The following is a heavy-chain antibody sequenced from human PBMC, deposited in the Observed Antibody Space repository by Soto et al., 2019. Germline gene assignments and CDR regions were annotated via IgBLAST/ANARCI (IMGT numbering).Heavy chain of an antibody. CDR1: GFTFSSYE. CDR2: ISSSGSTI. Sequence: LRLSCAASGFTFSSYEMHWVRQATGKGLEWVSYISSSGSTIYYADSVKGRFTISRDNAKNSLYLQMNSLRAEDTAVYYCARGVTAARPPYQFDYWRDRTPVPV. D-gene: IGHD6-6*01. V-gene: IGHV3-48*03. CDR3: ARGVTAARPPYQFDY. J-gene: IGHJ4*01.